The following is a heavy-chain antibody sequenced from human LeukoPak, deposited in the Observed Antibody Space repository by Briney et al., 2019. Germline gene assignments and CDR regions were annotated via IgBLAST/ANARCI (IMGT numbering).Heavy chain of an antibody. Sequence: GGSLRLSCADSGFTYSRYAMSWVRQAPGKGLEWVSVISGRGDNTYYADSVKGRFTISRDNSKNTLFLQMNSLRAEDTAVYYCAAPYDFWSGYNYWGQGTLVTVSS. D-gene: IGHD3-3*01. V-gene: IGHV3-23*01. CDR3: AAPYDFWSGYNY. J-gene: IGHJ4*02. CDR2: ISGRGDNT. CDR1: GFTYSRYA.